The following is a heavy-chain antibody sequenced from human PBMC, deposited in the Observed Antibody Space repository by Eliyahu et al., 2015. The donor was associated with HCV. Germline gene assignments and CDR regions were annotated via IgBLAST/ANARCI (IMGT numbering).Heavy chain of an antibody. V-gene: IGHV3-21*01. D-gene: IGHD4-11*01. CDR2: ISHTSSYR. CDR3: ARQDSIGHGDYXDC. Sequence: EVHLVXSGGGLVKPGGSLRLSCXGSXFTFSXFSMSWFRQAPGKGXEWVSSISHTSSYRYYXDSLRXRFTISRDNAKNSLYLQMNSLRAEDTAIYYCARQDSIGHGDYXDCWGQGVLVTVSS. J-gene: IGHJ4*02. CDR1: XFTFSXFS.